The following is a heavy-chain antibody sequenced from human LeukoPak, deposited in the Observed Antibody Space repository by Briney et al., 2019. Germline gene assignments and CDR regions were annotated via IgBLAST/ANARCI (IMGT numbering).Heavy chain of an antibody. V-gene: IGHV1-2*02. Sequence: EASVKVSCKASGYTFTGYYMHWVRQAPGQGLEWMGWINPNSGGTNYAQKFQGRVTMTRDTSISTAYMELSRLRSDDTAVYYCARDGGDYYDSSGYSHYYYMDVWGKGTTVTVSS. CDR3: ARDGGDYYDSSGYSHYYYMDV. CDR2: INPNSGGT. D-gene: IGHD3-22*01. J-gene: IGHJ6*03. CDR1: GYTFTGYY.